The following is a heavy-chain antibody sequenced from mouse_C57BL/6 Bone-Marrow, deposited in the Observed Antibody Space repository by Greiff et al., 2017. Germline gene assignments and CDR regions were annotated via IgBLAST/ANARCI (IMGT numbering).Heavy chain of an antibody. D-gene: IGHD1-1*01. CDR1: GYTFTSYW. Sequence: QVQLQQPGAELVRPGTSVKLSCKASGYTFTSYWMHWVKQRPGQGLEWIGVIDPSDSYTNYNQKFKGKATLTVDTSSSTAYMPLSSLTSEDSAVYYCARITTVVATDYAMDYWGQGTSVTVSS. CDR3: ARITTVVATDYAMDY. CDR2: IDPSDSYT. V-gene: IGHV1-59*01. J-gene: IGHJ4*01.